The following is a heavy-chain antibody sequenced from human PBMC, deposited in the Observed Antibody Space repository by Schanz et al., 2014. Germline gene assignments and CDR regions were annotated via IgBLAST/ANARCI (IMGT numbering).Heavy chain of an antibody. CDR2: INTGSNYI. D-gene: IGHD1-26*01. V-gene: IGHV3-11*05. CDR3: ARNRGSGGQNWYFDL. J-gene: IGHJ2*01. Sequence: VQLVESGGGLVQPGGSLRLSCTASGFTFSSDWMSWVRQAPGKGLEWISFINTGSNYINYADSVKGRFTISRDNTKNALFLQLNSLRADDTAVYECARNRGSGGQNWYFDLWGRGTLVTVSS. CDR1: GFTFSSDW.